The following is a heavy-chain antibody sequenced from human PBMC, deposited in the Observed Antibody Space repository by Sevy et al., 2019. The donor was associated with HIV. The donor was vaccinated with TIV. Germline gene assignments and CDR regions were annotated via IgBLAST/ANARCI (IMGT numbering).Heavy chain of an antibody. D-gene: IGHD3-10*01. CDR3: LKEGLLRGVQGWFDP. Sequence: GGSLRLSCAASGFSFSTYAMSWVRQAPGKGLEWVSSVSGSGRSIYYADSVKGRFTISRDNSENMLYLQMTSLRAEDTAVYYCLKEGLLRGVQGWFDPWGHGTLVTVSS. J-gene: IGHJ5*02. V-gene: IGHV3-23*01. CDR2: VSGSGRSI. CDR1: GFSFSTYA.